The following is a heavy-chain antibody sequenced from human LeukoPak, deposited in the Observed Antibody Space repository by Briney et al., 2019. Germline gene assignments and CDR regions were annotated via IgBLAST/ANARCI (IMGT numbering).Heavy chain of an antibody. V-gene: IGHV1-2*06. CDR3: ARGSLGYYDSRPLPPRI. J-gene: IGHJ3*02. Sequence: ASVKVSCKASGYTFTGYYLHWVRQAPGQGLEWMGRITPHSGVTNYAQKFQGRVTMTRDTSISTAYMELSRLRSDDTAVYYCARGSLGYYDSRPLPPRIWGQGTMVTVSS. CDR1: GYTFTGYY. D-gene: IGHD3-22*01. CDR2: ITPHSGVT.